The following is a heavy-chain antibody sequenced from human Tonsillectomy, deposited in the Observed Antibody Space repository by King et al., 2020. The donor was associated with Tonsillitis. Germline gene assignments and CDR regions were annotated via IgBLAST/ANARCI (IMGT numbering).Heavy chain of an antibody. V-gene: IGHV3-11*01. CDR2: ISSSGNTI. CDR1: GFTFSDYY. CDR3: ARPGGEYRYYYYGMDV. J-gene: IGHJ6*02. Sequence: VQLVESGGGLVKPGGSLKLSCAASGFTFSDYYMSWIRQAPGKGLEWVSYISSSGNTIYYADSVKGRFTISRDNDKNSLYLQMNSLRAEDTTVYYCARPGGEYRYYYYGMDVWGQGTPVTVSS. D-gene: IGHD3-16*01.